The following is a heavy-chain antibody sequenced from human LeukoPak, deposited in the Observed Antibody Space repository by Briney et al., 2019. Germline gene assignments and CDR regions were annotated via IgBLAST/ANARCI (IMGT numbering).Heavy chain of an antibody. J-gene: IGHJ4*02. CDR3: ARVADSSGYYPPYFDY. CDR2: IHHSGST. Sequence: SETLPLTCAVSGGSISSSNWWSWVRQPPGKGLEWIGEIHHSGSTNYNPSLKSRVTISVDKSKNQFSLKLSSVTAADTAVYYCARVADSSGYYPPYFDYWGQGTLVTVSS. CDR1: GGSISSSNW. D-gene: IGHD3-22*01. V-gene: IGHV4-4*02.